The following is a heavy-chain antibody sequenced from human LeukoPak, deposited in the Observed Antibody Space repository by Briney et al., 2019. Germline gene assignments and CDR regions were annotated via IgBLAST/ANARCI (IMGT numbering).Heavy chain of an antibody. CDR1: GFTFSSYA. J-gene: IGHJ4*02. V-gene: IGHV3-30-3*01. CDR2: ISYDGSNK. Sequence: GGSLRLSCAASGFTFSSYAMHWVRQAPGRGLEWVAVISYDGSNKYYADSVKGRFTISRDNSKNTLYLQMNSLRAEDTAVYYCARDLRKVAYYYDSSGYYYFDYWGQGTLVTVSS. D-gene: IGHD3-22*01. CDR3: ARDLRKVAYYYDSSGYYYFDY.